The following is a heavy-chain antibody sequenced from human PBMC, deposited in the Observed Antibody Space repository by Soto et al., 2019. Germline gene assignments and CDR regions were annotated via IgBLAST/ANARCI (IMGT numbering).Heavy chain of an antibody. CDR3: ARGDSTDCSNGVCSFFYNHDMDV. V-gene: IGHV1-2*04. J-gene: IGHJ6*02. CDR2: INPKSGGT. Sequence: ASVKVSCKASGYSFTDYHIHWVRQAPGQGLEWLGRINPKSGGTSTAQKFQGWVTMTTDTSISTASMELTRLTSDDTAIYHCARGDSTDCSNGVCSFFYNHDMDVWGQGTTVTVSS. CDR1: GYSFTDYH. D-gene: IGHD2-8*01.